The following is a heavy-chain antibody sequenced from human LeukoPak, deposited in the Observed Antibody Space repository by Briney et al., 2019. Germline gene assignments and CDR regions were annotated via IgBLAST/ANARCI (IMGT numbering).Heavy chain of an antibody. V-gene: IGHV3-9*01. D-gene: IGHD2-2*01. CDR3: AKAAGVLMCSSTSCPPFDY. CDR2: ISWNSGSI. CDR1: GFTFDDYA. J-gene: IGHJ4*02. Sequence: GGSLRLSCAASGFTFDDYAMHWVRQAPGKGLEWVSSISWNSGSIGYADSVKGRFTISRDNAKNSLYLQMNSLRAEDTALYYCAKAAGVLMCSSTSCPPFDYWGQGTLVTVSS.